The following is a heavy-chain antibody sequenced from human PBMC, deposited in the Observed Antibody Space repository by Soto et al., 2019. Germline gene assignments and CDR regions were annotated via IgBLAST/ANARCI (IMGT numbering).Heavy chain of an antibody. D-gene: IGHD2-15*01. CDR1: GASISSTYW. J-gene: IGHJ5*02. V-gene: IGHV4-4*02. Sequence: PSETLSLTCFVSGASISSTYWWSWARQTPGKRLECIGQIYHTGTTSYNPSLKNRVTISLDKSNNQFSLRLTSMTAADTAVYYCATLPPRIVVVMTDLPTWGQGTLVTVSS. CDR2: IYHTGTT. CDR3: ATLPPRIVVVMTDLPT.